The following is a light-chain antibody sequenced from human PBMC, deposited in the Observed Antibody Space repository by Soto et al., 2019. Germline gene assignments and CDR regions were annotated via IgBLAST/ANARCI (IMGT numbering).Light chain of an antibody. J-gene: IGLJ2*01. CDR1: SSNIGAGYD. V-gene: IGLV1-40*01. CDR3: QSYDSSLSGNVV. Sequence: QPVLTQPPSVSGAPGQRVTISCTGSSSNIGAGYDVHWYQQLPGTAPKLLIYGNSNRPSGVPDRFSGSKSGTSASLAITGLQAVDEADYYCQSYDSSLSGNVVFGGGTKLTVL. CDR2: GNS.